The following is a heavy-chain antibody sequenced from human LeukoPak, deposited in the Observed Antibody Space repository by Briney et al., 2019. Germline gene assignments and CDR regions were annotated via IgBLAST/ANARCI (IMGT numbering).Heavy chain of an antibody. CDR1: GGSISNYY. CDR3: ARHRYSSGWSDYDY. J-gene: IGHJ4*02. Sequence: SETLSLTCTVSGGSISNYYWTWIRQPPEKGLEWIGYIYYSGSTRYNPSLESRVTISVDTSKNQFSLKLGSVTAADTAVYYCARHRYSSGWSDYDYWGQGILVTVSS. CDR2: IYYSGST. D-gene: IGHD6-19*01. V-gene: IGHV4-59*08.